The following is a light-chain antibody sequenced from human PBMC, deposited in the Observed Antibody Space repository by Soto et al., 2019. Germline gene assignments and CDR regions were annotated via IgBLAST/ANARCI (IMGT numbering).Light chain of an antibody. CDR1: QSVGSD. V-gene: IGKV3-15*01. CDR3: QQYNSWPLT. CDR2: DVS. J-gene: IGKJ4*01. Sequence: EIVMTQSPATLSVSPGERATLSCRASQSVGSDSAWYQQKPGRTPSLLIYDVSTRATGIPARFSGSGSGTEFTLTISSLQSEDFAVYYCQQYNSWPLTFGGGTKV.